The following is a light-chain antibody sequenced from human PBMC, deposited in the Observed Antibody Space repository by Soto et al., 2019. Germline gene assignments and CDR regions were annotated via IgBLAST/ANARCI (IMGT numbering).Light chain of an antibody. J-gene: IGLJ7*01. V-gene: IGLV1-44*01. Sequence: QSVLTQSPSLSGTPGQRVTIPCSGSSSNIAGNTVHWYQHLPGTAPKLLIYINDQRPSGVPGRFSASTSGTSASLAISGLQSDDEADYYCATWDDDLNAAVFGGGTQLTVL. CDR2: IND. CDR3: ATWDDDLNAAV. CDR1: SSNIAGNT.